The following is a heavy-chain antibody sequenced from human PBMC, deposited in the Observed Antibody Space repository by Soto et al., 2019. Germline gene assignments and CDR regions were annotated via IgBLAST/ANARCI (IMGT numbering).Heavy chain of an antibody. Sequence: GESLKISCKGSGYSFTSYWIGWVRQMPGKGLEWMGIIYPGDSDTRYSPSFQGQVTISADKSISTAYLQWSSLKASDTAMYYCARQSKRYSYGYELSYWGQGTLVPVSS. CDR1: GYSFTSYW. CDR3: ARQSKRYSYGYELSY. CDR2: IYPGDSDT. V-gene: IGHV5-51*01. J-gene: IGHJ4*02. D-gene: IGHD5-18*01.